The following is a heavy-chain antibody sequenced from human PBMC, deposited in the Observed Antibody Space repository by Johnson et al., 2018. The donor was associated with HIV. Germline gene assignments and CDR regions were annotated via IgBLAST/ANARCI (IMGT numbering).Heavy chain of an antibody. CDR1: GFTFSSYW. CDR2: IKQDGSEK. Sequence: VQLVESGGGLVQPGGSLRLSCAASGFTFSSYWMSWVRQAPGKGLEWVANIKQDGSEKYYVDSVKGRFTISRDNAKNSLYLQMNSLRAEDTAVYYCASSGFGELSYAFDIWGQGTMVTVSS. J-gene: IGHJ3*02. D-gene: IGHD3-10*01. V-gene: IGHV3-7*01. CDR3: ASSGFGELSYAFDI.